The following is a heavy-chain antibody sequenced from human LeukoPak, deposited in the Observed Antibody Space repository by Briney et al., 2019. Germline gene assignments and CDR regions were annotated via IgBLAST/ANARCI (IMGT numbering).Heavy chain of an antibody. Sequence: SETLSLTCIVSGGSISSSNYYWGWIRQSPGKGLEWIGSIYSRGSTYYNPSLKSRVIVSSDMSKNQFSLMLNSVTAADTAVYYCARSPHILTGENFDYWGQGTLLTVSS. D-gene: IGHD3-9*01. CDR2: IYSRGST. J-gene: IGHJ4*02. CDR3: ARSPHILTGENFDY. CDR1: GGSISSSNYY. V-gene: IGHV4-39*07.